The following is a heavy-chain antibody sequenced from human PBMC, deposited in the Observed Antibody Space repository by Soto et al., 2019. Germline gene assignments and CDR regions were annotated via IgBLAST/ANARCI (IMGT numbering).Heavy chain of an antibody. V-gene: IGHV4-59*01. CDR2: IYHSGAT. CDR3: ARSFSDWYYFDY. Sequence: PSETLSLTCSVSGGSIRGDYWNWIRQTPGKGLEWIANIYHSGATNYNPSLKSRVTISIDTSKNQLSLNLNSVTAADTAIYFCARSFSDWYYFDYWGLGTLVTVSS. CDR1: GGSIRGDY. D-gene: IGHD3-9*01. J-gene: IGHJ4*02.